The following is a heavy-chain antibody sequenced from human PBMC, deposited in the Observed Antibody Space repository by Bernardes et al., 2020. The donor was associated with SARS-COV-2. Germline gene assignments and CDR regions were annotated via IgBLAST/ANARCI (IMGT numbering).Heavy chain of an antibody. J-gene: IGHJ4*02. Sequence: SETLSLTCAVYGGSFSGYYWSWIRQPPGKGLEWIGEINHSGSTNYNPSLKSRVTISGDTSKNQFSLKLNSVTAADMTVYYCAAGIRTNIIGGSSLALNSWGQGTLVTVSS. V-gene: IGHV4-34*01. CDR2: INHSGST. CDR1: GGSFSGYY. D-gene: IGHD2-8*01. CDR3: AAGIRTNIIGGSSLALNS.